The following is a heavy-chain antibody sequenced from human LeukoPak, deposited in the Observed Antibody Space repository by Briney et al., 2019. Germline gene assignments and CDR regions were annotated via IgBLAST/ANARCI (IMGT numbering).Heavy chain of an antibody. V-gene: IGHV4-59*12. CDR3: AGERGEEYSSGWYKRNYFDN. Sequence: SETLSLTCTVSGDSISSDYWSWLRQPPGKGLEWIGYVYYSGSTNYNPSLESRVTISVDTSKYQFSLKLTSVTGADTAVYYCAGERGEEYSSGWYKRNYFDNWGQGIRVTVSS. CDR2: VYYSGST. D-gene: IGHD6-19*01. J-gene: IGHJ4*02. CDR1: GDSISSDY.